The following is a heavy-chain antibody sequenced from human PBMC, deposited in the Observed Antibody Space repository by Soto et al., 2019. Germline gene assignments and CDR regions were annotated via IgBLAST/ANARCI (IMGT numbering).Heavy chain of an antibody. CDR3: AKAYPDWEAAAGPFDY. D-gene: IGHD6-13*01. J-gene: IGHJ4*02. V-gene: IGHV3-23*01. CDR1: GFTFSSYA. Sequence: TGGSLSLSCAASGFTFSSYAMSWVRQAPGKGLEWVSAISGSGGSTYYADSVKGRFTISRDNSKNTLYLQMNSLRAEDTAVYYCAKAYPDWEAAAGPFDYWGQGTLVTVSS. CDR2: ISGSGGST.